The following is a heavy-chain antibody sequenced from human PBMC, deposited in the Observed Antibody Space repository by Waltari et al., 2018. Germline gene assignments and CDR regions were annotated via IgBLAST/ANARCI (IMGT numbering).Heavy chain of an antibody. D-gene: IGHD4-4*01. CDR1: GYTFTGYY. CDR3: ARLQRARDAFDI. Sequence: QVQLVQSGAEVKKPGASVKVSCKASGYTFTGYYMHWVRQAPGQGLEWMVRINPNSGGTSYAQKFQGRVTMTRDTSISTAYMELSRLRSDDTAVYYCARLQRARDAFDIWGQGTMVTVSS. J-gene: IGHJ3*02. V-gene: IGHV1-2*06. CDR2: INPNSGGT.